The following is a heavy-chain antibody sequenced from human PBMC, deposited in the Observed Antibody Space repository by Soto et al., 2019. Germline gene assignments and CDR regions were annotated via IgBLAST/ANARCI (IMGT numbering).Heavy chain of an antibody. V-gene: IGHV3-23*01. CDR1: GFTFNNYA. Sequence: GGSLRLSCAASGFTFNNYAMNWVRQAPGKGLEWVSGISGSGGITYYPDSVKGRFTISRDNSKNTLYLQMSSLRAEDTAVYYCARRYCITTSCSPVDYYMDVWGKGTTVTVSS. J-gene: IGHJ6*03. CDR2: ISGSGGIT. D-gene: IGHD2-2*01. CDR3: ARRYCITTSCSPVDYYMDV.